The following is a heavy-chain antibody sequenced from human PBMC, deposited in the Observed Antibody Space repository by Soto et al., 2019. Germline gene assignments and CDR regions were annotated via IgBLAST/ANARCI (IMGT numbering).Heavy chain of an antibody. CDR3: AGGRVRGVIITLGLYYYYGMDV. D-gene: IGHD3-10*01. Sequence: ASVKVSCKASGYTFTSYGISWVRQAPGQGLEWMGWISAYNGNTNYAQKLQGRVTMTTDTSTSTAYMELRSLRSDDTAVYYCAGGRVRGVIITLGLYYYYGMDVWGQGTTVTVSS. CDR2: ISAYNGNT. V-gene: IGHV1-18*01. CDR1: GYTFTSYG. J-gene: IGHJ6*02.